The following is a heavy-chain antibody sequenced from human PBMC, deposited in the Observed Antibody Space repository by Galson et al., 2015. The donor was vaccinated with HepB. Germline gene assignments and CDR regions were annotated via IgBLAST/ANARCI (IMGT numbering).Heavy chain of an antibody. J-gene: IGHJ5*02. CDR2: FDPEDGET. CDR1: GYTLTELS. D-gene: IGHD3-10*01. V-gene: IGHV1-24*01. CDR3: ATRGGTMVRGVISWFDP. Sequence: SVKVSCKVSGYTLTELSMHWVRQAPGKGLEWMGGFDPEDGETIYAQKFQGRVTMTEDTSTDTAYMELSSLRSEDTAVYYCATRGGTMVRGVISWFDPWGLGTLVTVSS.